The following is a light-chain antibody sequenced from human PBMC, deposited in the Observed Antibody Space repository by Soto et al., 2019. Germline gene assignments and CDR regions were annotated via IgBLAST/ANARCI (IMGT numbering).Light chain of an antibody. CDR1: QGVSSTY. J-gene: IGKJ2*01. CDR2: AAS. Sequence: EIVLTQSPGTLSLSPGERATLSCRASQGVSSTYLAWYQQQPNQAPMLIIYAASSRANGIPDRFSGSGTGTDFTLTISRRRPEDVAVYDCQHYGPSFPLYTFGQGTKLEIK. CDR3: QHYGPSFPLYT. V-gene: IGKV3-20*01.